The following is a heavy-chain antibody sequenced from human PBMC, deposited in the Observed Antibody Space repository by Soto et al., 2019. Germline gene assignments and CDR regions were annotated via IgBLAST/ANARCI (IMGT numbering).Heavy chain of an antibody. D-gene: IGHD1-26*01. CDR1: GFTFSTYS. Sequence: PGGSLRLSCAASGFTFSTYSMNWVRQAPGKGLEWVSYISSSSSTIFYTDSVKGRFTVSRDNAKNSLYLQMNSLRAEDTALYYCVKLRYSGDSGYFDYWGQGTLVTVSS. CDR2: ISSSSSTI. J-gene: IGHJ4*02. CDR3: VKLRYSGDSGYFDY. V-gene: IGHV3-48*01.